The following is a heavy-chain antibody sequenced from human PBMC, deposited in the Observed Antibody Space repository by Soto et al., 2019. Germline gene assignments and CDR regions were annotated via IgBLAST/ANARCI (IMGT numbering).Heavy chain of an antibody. J-gene: IGHJ6*02. CDR1: GYDFPSFG. CDR3: ARQNWNYDYYYGMDI. CDR2: ISAYNDNT. Sequence: ASVKVSCKASGYDFPSFGITWVRQAPGQGLEWMGWISAYNDNTNYAQKFQDRVTMTTDTSTSTAYMELRSLRSDDTAVYYCARQNWNYDYYYGMDIWSQGTTVTAP. V-gene: IGHV1-18*04. D-gene: IGHD1-1*01.